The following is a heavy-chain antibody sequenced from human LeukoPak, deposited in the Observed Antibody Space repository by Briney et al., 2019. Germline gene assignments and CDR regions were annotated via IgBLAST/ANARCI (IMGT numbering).Heavy chain of an antibody. CDR2: IRYDGSNK. D-gene: IGHD3-3*01. CDR3: ATVKSQITIFGVVTDY. J-gene: IGHJ4*02. V-gene: IGHV3-30*02. CDR1: GFTFSSCG. Sequence: GGSLRLSCAASGFTFSSCGMHWVRQAPGKGLEWVAFIRYDGSNKYYADSVKGRFTISRDNSKNTLYLQMNSLRAEDTAVYYCATVKSQITIFGVVTDYWGQGTLVTVSS.